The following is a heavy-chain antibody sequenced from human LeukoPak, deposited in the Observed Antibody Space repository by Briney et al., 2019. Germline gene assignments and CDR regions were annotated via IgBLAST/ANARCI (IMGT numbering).Heavy chain of an antibody. CDR2: INAGNDNT. CDR3: ARPSYGLGDSSGYEAFDI. J-gene: IGHJ3*02. D-gene: IGHD3-22*01. CDR1: GYTFTTYT. Sequence: ASVKVSCKASGYTFTTYTIHWVRQAPGQRLEWMGWINAGNDNTKYSQKFQDRVTITRDTSASTAYMELSSLRSDDTAVYYCARPSYGLGDSSGYEAFDIWGQGTMVTVSS. V-gene: IGHV1-3*01.